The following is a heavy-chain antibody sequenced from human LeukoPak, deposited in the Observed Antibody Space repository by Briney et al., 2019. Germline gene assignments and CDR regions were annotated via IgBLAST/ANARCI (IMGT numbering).Heavy chain of an antibody. CDR3: ARAETYDFWSGYPYYYYYYYMDV. V-gene: IGHV4-4*07. D-gene: IGHD3-3*01. J-gene: IGHJ6*03. CDR1: GGSVSSFY. CDR2: IFPSGST. Sequence: SETLSLTCTVSGGSVSSFYWSWVRQSAEKGLEWIGRIFPSGSTNYNPSLKSRVTISVDTSKNQFSLKLSSVTAADTAVYYCARAETYDFWSGYPYYYYYYYMDVWGKGTTVTVSS.